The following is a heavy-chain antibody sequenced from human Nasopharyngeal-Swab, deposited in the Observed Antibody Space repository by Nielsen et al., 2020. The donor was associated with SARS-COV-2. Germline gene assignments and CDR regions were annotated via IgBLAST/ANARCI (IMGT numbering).Heavy chain of an antibody. D-gene: IGHD3-10*01. Sequence: VRQMPGKGLEWIGSIYYSGSTYYNPSLKSRVTISVDTSKNQFSLKLSSVTAADTAVYYCASGEENNWFDPWGQGTLVTVSS. CDR2: IYYSGST. J-gene: IGHJ5*02. CDR3: ASGEENNWFDP. V-gene: IGHV4-39*07.